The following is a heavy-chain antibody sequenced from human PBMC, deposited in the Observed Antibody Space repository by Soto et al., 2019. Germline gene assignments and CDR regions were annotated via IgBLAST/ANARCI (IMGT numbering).Heavy chain of an antibody. CDR3: TTDQYHYYDMDV. V-gene: IGHV3-15*07. CDR2: IKSKTDGGTT. Sequence: EVQLVESGGGLVKPGGSLRLSCAASGFTFTNAWMNWVRQAPGKGLEWVGRIKSKTDGGTTDYAVTVKGRFTISRDDSKTTLYLQMTSLKTDDTAVYYCTTDQYHYYDMDVWGQGTTVTVSS. CDR1: GFTFTNAW. J-gene: IGHJ6*02.